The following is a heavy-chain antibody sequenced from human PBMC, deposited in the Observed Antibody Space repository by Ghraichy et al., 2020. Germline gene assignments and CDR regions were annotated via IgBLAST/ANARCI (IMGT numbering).Heavy chain of an antibody. CDR1: GGSISSSSYY. Sequence: SETLSLTCTVSGGSISSSSYYWGWIRQPPGKGLEWIGSIYYSGSTYYNPSLKSRVTISVDTSKNQFSLKLSSVTAADTAVYYCSSRGYSYGYRAYDYWGQGTLVTVSS. CDR3: SSRGYSYGYRAYDY. D-gene: IGHD5-18*01. CDR2: IYYSGST. J-gene: IGHJ4*02. V-gene: IGHV4-39*07.